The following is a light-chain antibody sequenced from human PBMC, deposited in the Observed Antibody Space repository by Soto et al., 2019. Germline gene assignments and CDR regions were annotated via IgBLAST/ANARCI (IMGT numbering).Light chain of an antibody. CDR2: GAS. CDR1: QSVGRN. J-gene: IGKJ1*01. CDR3: QQYGSSPWT. Sequence: EIQMTQSPATLSVSPWERATLSCRASQSVGRNLAWYQQKPGQAPRLLIYGASTRATGIPARFSGSGSGTDFTLTISRLEPEDFVVYYCQQYGSSPWTFGQGTKVAIK. V-gene: IGKV3-15*01.